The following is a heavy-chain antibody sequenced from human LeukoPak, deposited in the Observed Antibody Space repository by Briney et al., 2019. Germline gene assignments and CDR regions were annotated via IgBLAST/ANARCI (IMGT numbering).Heavy chain of an antibody. Sequence: SETLSLTCTVSGGFISSYYWSWIRQPPGKGLEWIGYIYTSGSTNYNPSLKSRVTISVDTSKNQFSLKLSSVTAADTAVYYCARRGYCSSTSCQGHWFDPWGQGTLVTVSS. D-gene: IGHD2-2*01. CDR2: IYTSGST. J-gene: IGHJ5*02. CDR3: ARRGYCSSTSCQGHWFDP. CDR1: GGFISSYY. V-gene: IGHV4-4*09.